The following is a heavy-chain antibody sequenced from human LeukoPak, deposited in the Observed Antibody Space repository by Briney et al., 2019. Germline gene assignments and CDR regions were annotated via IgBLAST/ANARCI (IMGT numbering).Heavy chain of an antibody. CDR2: INPSGGST. CDR3: ATTTYYYDSSGYDYYGMDV. V-gene: IGHV1-46*01. D-gene: IGHD3-22*01. CDR1: GYTFTSYY. Sequence: ASVKVSCTASGYTFTSYYMHWVRQAPGQGLEWMGIINPSGGSTSYAQKFQGRVTMTRDTSTSTVYMELSSLRSEDTAVYYCATTTYYYDSSGYDYYGMDVWGQGTTVTVSS. J-gene: IGHJ6*02.